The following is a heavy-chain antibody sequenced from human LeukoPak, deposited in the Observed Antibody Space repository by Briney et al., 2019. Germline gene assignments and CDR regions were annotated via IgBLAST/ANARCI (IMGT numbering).Heavy chain of an antibody. V-gene: IGHV3-30*18. D-gene: IGHD3-9*01. J-gene: IGHJ5*01. CDR2: ISYDGSYQ. CDR1: GFPFSAYG. CDR3: AKSGPKHQFLRLFIDT. Sequence: PGRSLRLSCAASGFPFSAYGMRWVRQAPGKGLEWVASISYDGSYQYYTDSVKGRFTISRDNSKNTLHLDLNGLRAEDTAVYYCAKSGPKHQFLRLFIDTWGQGTLVAVSS.